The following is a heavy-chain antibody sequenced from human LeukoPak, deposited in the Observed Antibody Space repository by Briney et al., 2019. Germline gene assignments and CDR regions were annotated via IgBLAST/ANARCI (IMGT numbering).Heavy chain of an antibody. Sequence: GASVKVSYKASGGTFSSYAISWVRQAPGQGLEWMGGIIPIFGTANYAQKFQGRVTITADKSTSTAYMELSSLRSEDTAVYYCASGSSGKFDYWGQGTLVTVSS. J-gene: IGHJ4*02. V-gene: IGHV1-69*06. D-gene: IGHD6-19*01. CDR2: IIPIFGTA. CDR1: GGTFSSYA. CDR3: ASGSSGKFDY.